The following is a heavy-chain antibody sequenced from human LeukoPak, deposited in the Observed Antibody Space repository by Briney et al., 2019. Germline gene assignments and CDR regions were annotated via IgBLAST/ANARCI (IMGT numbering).Heavy chain of an antibody. V-gene: IGHV4-59*01. D-gene: IGHD2-15*01. Sequence: PSETLSLTCTVSGGSISSYYWSWIRQPPGKGLEWIGYIYYSGSTNYNPSLKSRVTISVDTSKNQFSLKLSSVTAAATAVYYCARDVAYCSGGSCYYYGMDVWGQGTTVTVSS. CDR2: IYYSGST. CDR1: GGSISSYY. J-gene: IGHJ6*02. CDR3: ARDVAYCSGGSCYYYGMDV.